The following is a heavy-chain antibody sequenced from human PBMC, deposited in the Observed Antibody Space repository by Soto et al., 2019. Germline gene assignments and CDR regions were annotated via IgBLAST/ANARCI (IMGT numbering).Heavy chain of an antibody. D-gene: IGHD1-1*01. V-gene: IGHV3-15*01. J-gene: IGHJ4*02. CDR1: GFTFSNAW. Sequence: GGSLRLSCAASGFTFSNAWMSWVLQAPGKGLEWVGRIKSKTDGGTTDYAAPVKGRFTISRDDSKNTLYLQMNSLKTEDTAVYYCTTDSIRLERYFDYWGQGTLVTVSS. CDR2: IKSKTDGGTT. CDR3: TTDSIRLERYFDY.